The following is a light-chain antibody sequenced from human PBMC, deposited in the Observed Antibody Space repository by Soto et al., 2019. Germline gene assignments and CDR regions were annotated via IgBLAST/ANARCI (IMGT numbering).Light chain of an antibody. V-gene: IGLV2-8*01. CDR3: SSYAGSNNYV. Sequence: QSALTQPPSASGSPGQSVTISCTGTSSDVGGYNYISWYQQHPGKAPKLMIYEVSKRPSGVPDRFSGSKSGNTASLTVSGRQAEDEPDYFCSSYAGSNNYVFGTGTKVTVL. CDR1: SSDVGGYNY. CDR2: EVS. J-gene: IGLJ1*01.